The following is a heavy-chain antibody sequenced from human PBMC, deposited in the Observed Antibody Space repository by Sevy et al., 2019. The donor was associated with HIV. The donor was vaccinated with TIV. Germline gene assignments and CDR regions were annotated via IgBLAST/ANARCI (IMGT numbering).Heavy chain of an antibody. CDR2: IYYSGST. V-gene: IGHV4-39*01. J-gene: IGHJ4*02. CDR3: ARLDFWSGYPYFDS. CDR1: GGSISSSSYY. D-gene: IGHD3-3*01. Sequence: SETLSLTCTVSGGSISSSSYYWGWIRQPPGKGLEWIGSIYYSGSTYYNPSLKGRFTISVDTSKNQFSLKLSSVTAADTALYYCARLDFWSGYPYFDSWGQGTLVTVSS.